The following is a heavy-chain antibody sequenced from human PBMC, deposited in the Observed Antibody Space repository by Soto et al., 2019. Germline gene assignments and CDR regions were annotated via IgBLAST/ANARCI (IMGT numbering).Heavy chain of an antibody. V-gene: IGHV1-69*06. CDR1: GGTFSSYA. CDR2: IIPIFGTA. CDR3: ACDYVDIMATIMDY. D-gene: IGHD5-12*01. Sequence: QVQLVQSGAEVKKPGSSVKVSCKASGGTFSSYAISWVRQAPGQGLEWMGGIIPIFGTANYAQKFQGRVTITADKSTSTAYMELSRLRSEDTAVYFCACDYVDIMATIMDYWGQGTLVTVSS. J-gene: IGHJ4*02.